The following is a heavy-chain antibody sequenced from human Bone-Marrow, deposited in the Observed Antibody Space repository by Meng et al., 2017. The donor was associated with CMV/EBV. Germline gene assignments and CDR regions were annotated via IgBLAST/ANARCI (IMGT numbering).Heavy chain of an antibody. CDR3: AKGLSGSYLPEYYFDY. J-gene: IGHJ4*02. V-gene: IGHV3-7*03. CDR2: IKQDGSEK. Sequence: GGSLRLSCAASGFTFSSYWMSWVRQAPGKGLEWVANIKQDGSEKYYVDSVKGRFTISRDNAKNSLYLQMNSLRAEDTAVYYCAKGLSGSYLPEYYFDYWGQGTLVTVSS. D-gene: IGHD1-26*01. CDR1: GFTFSSYW.